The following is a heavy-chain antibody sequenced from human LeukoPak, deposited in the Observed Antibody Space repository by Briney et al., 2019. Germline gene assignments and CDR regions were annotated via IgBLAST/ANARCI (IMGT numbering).Heavy chain of an antibody. Sequence: GGSLRLSCAASGFTFSSYAMSWVRQAPGKGLEWVSAISGSGGSTYYADSVKGRFTISRVNSKNTLYLQMDSLRAEDTAVYYCAKARLLWFGEPRNYFDYWGQGTLVTVSS. CDR1: GFTFSSYA. J-gene: IGHJ4*02. V-gene: IGHV3-23*01. CDR3: AKARLLWFGEPRNYFDY. CDR2: ISGSGGST. D-gene: IGHD3-10*01.